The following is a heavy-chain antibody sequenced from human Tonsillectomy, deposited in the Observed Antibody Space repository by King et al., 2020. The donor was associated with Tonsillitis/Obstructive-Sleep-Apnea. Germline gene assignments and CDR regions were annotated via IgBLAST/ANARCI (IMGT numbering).Heavy chain of an antibody. V-gene: IGHV4-34*01. D-gene: IGHD3-3*01. CDR1: GGSFSGYY. CDR2: INHSGST. Sequence: VQLQQWGAGLLKPSETLSLTCAVYGGSFSGYYWSWIRQPPGKGLEWIGEINHSGSTNYNPSLKSRVTISVDTSKNQFSLKLSSVTAADTAVYYCARMGIFSMTPRRAGYFDLWGRGTLVTVSS. J-gene: IGHJ2*01. CDR3: ARMGIFSMTPRRAGYFDL.